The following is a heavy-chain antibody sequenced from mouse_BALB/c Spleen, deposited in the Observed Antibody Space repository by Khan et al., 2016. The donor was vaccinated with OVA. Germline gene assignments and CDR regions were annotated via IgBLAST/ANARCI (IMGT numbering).Heavy chain of an antibody. J-gene: IGHJ4*01. Sequence: QVQLKESGPGLVAPSQSLSITCTVSGFALTSYGVSWIRQPPGKGLEWLGIIWGDGNTNFHSALRSRLSISRDNSKSQVFLELNSLQADDTATYSRDSRIYSGYDRYAMDYWGQGTSVTVSS. CDR3: DSRIYSGYDRYAMDY. D-gene: IGHD2-2*01. V-gene: IGHV2-3*01. CDR1: GFALTSYG. CDR2: IWGDGNT.